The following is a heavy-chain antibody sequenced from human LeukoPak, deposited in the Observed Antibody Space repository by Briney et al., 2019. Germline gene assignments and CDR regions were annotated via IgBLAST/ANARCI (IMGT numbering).Heavy chain of an antibody. Sequence: ASVKVSCKASGYTVTSYYMHWVRQAPGQGLEWMGIINPSGGSTTYAQKFQGRVTMTWDMSTSTVYMEMSSLRSEDTAVYYCARDGHYDSSGKYYYYYYMDGWGKGTTVTVAS. D-gene: IGHD3-22*01. CDR3: ARDGHYDSSGKYYYYYYMDG. CDR1: GYTVTSYY. J-gene: IGHJ6*03. CDR2: INPSGGST. V-gene: IGHV1-46*01.